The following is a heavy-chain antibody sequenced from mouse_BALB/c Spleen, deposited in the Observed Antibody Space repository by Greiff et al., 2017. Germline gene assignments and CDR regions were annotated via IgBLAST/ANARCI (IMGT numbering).Heavy chain of an antibody. CDR3: ARGYSYDGYYDGVDY. CDR2: IWSGGST. V-gene: IGHV2-2*02. D-gene: IGHD2-3*01. Sequence: QVQLKQSGPGLVQPSQSLSITCTVSGFSLTSYGVHWVRQSPGKGLEWLGVIWSGGSTDYNAAFVSRLSISKDNSKSQVFFKMNSLQANDTAIYYCARGYSYDGYYDGVDYWGQGTSVTVSS. J-gene: IGHJ4*01. CDR1: GFSLTSYG.